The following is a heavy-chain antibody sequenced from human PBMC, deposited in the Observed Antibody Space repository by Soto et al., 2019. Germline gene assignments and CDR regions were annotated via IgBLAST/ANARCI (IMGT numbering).Heavy chain of an antibody. Sequence: QVQLQESGPGLVKPSQTLSLICKVSGGSMSSGDYYWSWIRQPPGRGLEWIGNIYDSGSTYYSPSLKSRVTISVDTSRNQFSPKLRSVTAADTAVYYCARGSPGDYYHGMDVWGQGTTVTVSS. V-gene: IGHV4-30-4*01. CDR3: ARGSPGDYYHGMDV. CDR2: IYDSGST. CDR1: GGSMSSGDYY. J-gene: IGHJ6*02.